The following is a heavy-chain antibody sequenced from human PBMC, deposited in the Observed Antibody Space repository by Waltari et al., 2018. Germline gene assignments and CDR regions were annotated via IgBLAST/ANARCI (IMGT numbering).Heavy chain of an antibody. CDR3: ARGAHCSDSGCSSNRFDV. CDR2: IRNKANSYTT. J-gene: IGHJ5*02. D-gene: IGHD2-15*01. V-gene: IGHV3-72*01. Sequence: GESGGGLAQPGGSLRLSCSASGFTFSDDYMDWVRLAPGKGLEWVSRIRNKANSYTTEYAASVKGRFTISRDDSKNTLYLQMSSLRTDDTAVYYCARGAHCSDSGCSSNRFDVWGPGVLVTVPS. CDR1: GFTFSDDY.